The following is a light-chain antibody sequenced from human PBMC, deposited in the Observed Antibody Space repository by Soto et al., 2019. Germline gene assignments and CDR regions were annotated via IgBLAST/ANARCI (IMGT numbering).Light chain of an antibody. V-gene: IGKV1-39*01. J-gene: IGKJ3*01. Sequence: DIQMTQSPSSLSASVGDRVTITCRASQSIRNYLNWYQQKPGKAPNLLIYAASTLQSGVPSRFSGSGSGTDFTLTISSLQPEDFAIYYCQQRYNIPFTFGPGTKGNIK. CDR1: QSIRNY. CDR3: QQRYNIPFT. CDR2: AAS.